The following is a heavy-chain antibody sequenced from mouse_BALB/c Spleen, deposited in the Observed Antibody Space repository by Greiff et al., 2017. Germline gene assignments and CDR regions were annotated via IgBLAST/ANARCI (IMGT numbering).Heavy chain of an antibody. CDR1: GFSLTSYG. CDR3: ARLNWDYAMDY. CDR2: IWSDGSP. Sequence: VQLQQSGPDLVAPSQSLSITCTVSGFSLTSYGVHWVRQPPGKGLEWLVVIWSDGSPTYNSALKSRLSISKDNSKSQVFLKMNSLQTDDTAMYYCARLNWDYAMDYWGQGTSVTVSS. D-gene: IGHD4-1*02. V-gene: IGHV2-6-2*01. J-gene: IGHJ4*01.